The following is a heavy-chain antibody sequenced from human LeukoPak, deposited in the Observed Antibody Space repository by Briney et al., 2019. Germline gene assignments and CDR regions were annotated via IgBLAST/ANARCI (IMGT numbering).Heavy chain of an antibody. Sequence: SETLSLTCSVSGGSLRSDRHNWAWVRQSADKGLEHIGSVDQTGSPYYNPPLKSRVTISVDTSNKQFSLNLTSVTAADTAVYYCARDLGGYPFFMDVWGKGITVTVSS. J-gene: IGHJ6*03. D-gene: IGHD2-15*01. V-gene: IGHV4-39*07. CDR1: GGSLRSDRHN. CDR3: ARDLGGYPFFMDV. CDR2: VDQTGSP.